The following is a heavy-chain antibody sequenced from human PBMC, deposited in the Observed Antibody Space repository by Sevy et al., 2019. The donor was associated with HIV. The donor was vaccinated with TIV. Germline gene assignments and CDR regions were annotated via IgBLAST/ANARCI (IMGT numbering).Heavy chain of an antibody. Sequence: SETLSLTCTVSGDSVSSGSYFWSWIRQPPGKGLEWIGYISYSGSTNYNPSLKSRVTISVDTSKKQFSLKLTSVTAADTVVYFCARGSRGYSYGWGQGTLVTVSS. J-gene: IGHJ4*02. CDR3: ARGSRGYSYG. CDR1: GDSVSSGSYF. V-gene: IGHV4-61*01. CDR2: ISYSGST. D-gene: IGHD5-18*01.